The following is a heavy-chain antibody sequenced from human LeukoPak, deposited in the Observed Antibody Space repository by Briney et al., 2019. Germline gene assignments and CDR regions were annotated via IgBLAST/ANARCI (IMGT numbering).Heavy chain of an antibody. CDR2: INPKSGGT. D-gene: IGHD1-20*01. Sequence: ASVKVSCKASGYTSTGHYMHWVRQAPGQGLEWMGWINPKSGGTNYAQKFQGWVTMTRDTSISTAYMELSRLRSDDTAVYYCARGPSYNWKPRGFDYWGQGTLVTVSS. J-gene: IGHJ4*02. CDR1: GYTSTGHY. V-gene: IGHV1-2*04. CDR3: ARGPSYNWKPRGFDY.